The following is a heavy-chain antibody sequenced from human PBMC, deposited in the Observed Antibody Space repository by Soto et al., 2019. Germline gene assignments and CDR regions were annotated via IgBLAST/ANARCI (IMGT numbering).Heavy chain of an antibody. D-gene: IGHD2-2*01. Sequence: SETLSLTCTVSGGSISSYYWSWIRQPPGKGLEWIGYIYYSGSTNYNPSLKSRVTISVDTSKNQFSLKLSSVTAADTAVYYCARDQYRRQGVSWFDPWGQGTLVTVSS. V-gene: IGHV4-59*01. CDR3: ARDQYRRQGVSWFDP. J-gene: IGHJ5*02. CDR1: GGSISSYY. CDR2: IYYSGST.